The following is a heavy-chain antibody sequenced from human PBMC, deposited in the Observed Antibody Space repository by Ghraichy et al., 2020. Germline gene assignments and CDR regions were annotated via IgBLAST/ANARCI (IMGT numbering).Heavy chain of an antibody. CDR3: AKSRRLALYYFDY. Sequence: GESLNISCAASGLTFSSYAMSWVRQAPGKGLEWVSAISGSGGSTYYADSVKGRFTISRDNSKNTLYLQMNSLRAEDTAVYYCAKSRRLALYYFDYWGQGTLVTVSS. V-gene: IGHV3-23*01. CDR2: ISGSGGST. J-gene: IGHJ4*02. D-gene: IGHD3-16*01. CDR1: GLTFSSYA.